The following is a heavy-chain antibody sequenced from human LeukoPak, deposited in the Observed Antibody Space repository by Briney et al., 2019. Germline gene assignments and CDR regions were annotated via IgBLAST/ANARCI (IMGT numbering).Heavy chain of an antibody. CDR1: GFTFSSYG. CDR3: ARGAYGSGTYHDFDI. V-gene: IGHV3-33*01. J-gene: IGHJ3*02. Sequence: GGSLRLSCAASGFTFSSYGMHWVRQAPGKGLEWVAVIWYDGSNKYYADSVKGRFTISRDNSKNTLYLQMNSLRAEDTAVYYYARGAYGSGTYHDFDIWGQGTMVTVSS. CDR2: IWYDGSNK. D-gene: IGHD3-10*01.